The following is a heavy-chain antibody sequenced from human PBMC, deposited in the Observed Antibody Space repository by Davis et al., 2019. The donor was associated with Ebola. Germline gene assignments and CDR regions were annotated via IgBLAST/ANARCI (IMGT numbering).Heavy chain of an antibody. CDR1: GFTFSTYA. Sequence: GESLKISCKASGFTFSTYAMGWVRQAPGKGLEWVSSISGTGGDTYYADSVKGRFTVSRDNSERTLFLQMNSLRAEDTAVYYCARDPGYGYGYYYDGMDVWGQGTTVIVSS. J-gene: IGHJ6*02. D-gene: IGHD5-18*01. CDR3: ARDPGYGYGYYYDGMDV. V-gene: IGHV3-23*01. CDR2: ISGTGGDT.